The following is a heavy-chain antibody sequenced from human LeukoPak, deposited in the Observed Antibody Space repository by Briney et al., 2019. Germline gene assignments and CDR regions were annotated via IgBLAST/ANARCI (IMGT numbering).Heavy chain of an antibody. V-gene: IGHV4-59*08. CDR3: ARTARDVRFDY. CDR1: GGSISSYY. Sequence: ASVSLSLTCTVSGGSISSYYWSWIRQPPGKGLEWIGYIYYSGSTDYNPSLKSRVTISVDTSKNQFSLKLSSVTAADTAVYYCARTARDVRFDYWGQGTLVTVSS. D-gene: IGHD2-21*02. J-gene: IGHJ4*02. CDR2: IYYSGST.